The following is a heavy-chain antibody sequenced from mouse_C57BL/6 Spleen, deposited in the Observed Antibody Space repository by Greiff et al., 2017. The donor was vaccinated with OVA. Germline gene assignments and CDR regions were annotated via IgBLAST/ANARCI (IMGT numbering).Heavy chain of an antibody. CDR1: GFNIKDDY. D-gene: IGHD1-1*01. J-gene: IGHJ3*01. Sequence: VQLQQSGAELVRQGASVKLSCTASGFNIKDDYMHWVKQRPEQGLEWIGWIDPENGDTEYASKFQGKATITADTSSNTAYLQLSSLTSEDTAVYNCTLSSPFADWGQGTLVTVSA. V-gene: IGHV14-4*01. CDR2: IDPENGDT. CDR3: TLSSPFAD.